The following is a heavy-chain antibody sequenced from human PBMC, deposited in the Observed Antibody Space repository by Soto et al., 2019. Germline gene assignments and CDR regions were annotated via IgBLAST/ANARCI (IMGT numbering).Heavy chain of an antibody. CDR2: IYYSGST. D-gene: IGHD2-2*01. CDR3: ARYCSTTSCLTWDAFDI. J-gene: IGHJ3*02. CDR1: SGSISSGGYY. V-gene: IGHV4-31*03. Sequence: SETLSLTCTVSSGSISSGGYYWSWIRQHPGKGLEWIGYIYYSGSTYYNPSLKSRVTTSVDTSKNQFSLKLSSVTAADTAVYYCARYCSTTSCLTWDAFDIWGHGTMVTVSS.